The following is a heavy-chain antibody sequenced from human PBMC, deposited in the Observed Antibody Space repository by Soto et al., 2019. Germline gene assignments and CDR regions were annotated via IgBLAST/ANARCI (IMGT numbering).Heavy chain of an antibody. CDR2: IYYSGST. V-gene: IGHV4-59*01. Sequence: SETLSLTCTVSGGSISSYYWSWIRQPPGKGLEWIGYIYYSGSTNYNPSLKGRVTLSVDTSKNQFSLKLSSVTAADTAVYYCARGTTVTSVYYYYYYMDVWGKGTTVTVSS. J-gene: IGHJ6*03. D-gene: IGHD4-17*01. CDR1: GGSISSYY. CDR3: ARGTTVTSVYYYYYYMDV.